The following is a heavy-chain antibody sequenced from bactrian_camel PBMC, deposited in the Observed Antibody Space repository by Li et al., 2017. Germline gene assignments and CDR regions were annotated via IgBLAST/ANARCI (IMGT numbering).Heavy chain of an antibody. D-gene: IGHD7*01. Sequence: VQLVESGGGLVHPGGSLSLSCVASGFTFSSAGMSWLRQAPGKDLEWISSISIAGLGTEYADSVKGRFTISRDDAKNTVYLQLSSLKTEDTAMYYCAKSFLNLRGPRGQGTQVTVSS. CDR1: GFTFSSAG. V-gene: IGHV3S40*01. CDR2: ISIAGLGT. J-gene: IGHJ4*01. CDR3: AKSFLNLRGP.